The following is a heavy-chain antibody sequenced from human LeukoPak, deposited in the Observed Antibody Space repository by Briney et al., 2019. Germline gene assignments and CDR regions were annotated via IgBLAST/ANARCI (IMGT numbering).Heavy chain of an antibody. J-gene: IGHJ4*02. CDR1: GGSFSGYY. D-gene: IGHD3-22*01. Sequence: SETLSLTCAVYGGSFSGYYWSWIRQPPGKGLEWIGEINHSGSTNYNPSPKSRVTISVDTSKNQFSLKLSSVTAADTAVYYCARGLSLFGGTSSGYTYYFDYWGQGTLVTVSS. CDR3: ARGLSLFGGTSSGYTYYFDY. V-gene: IGHV4-34*01. CDR2: INHSGST.